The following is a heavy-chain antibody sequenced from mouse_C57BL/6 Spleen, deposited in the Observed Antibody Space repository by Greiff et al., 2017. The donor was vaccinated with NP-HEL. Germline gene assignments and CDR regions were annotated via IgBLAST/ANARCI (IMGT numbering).Heavy chain of an antibody. Sequence: QVQLQQPGAELVMPGASVKLSCKASGYTFTSYWMHWVRQRPGQGLEWIGEIGPSDSYTNYNQKFKGQSPLTVDQSSSTAYMQLSSLTSEDSAVYYCARRNRDYAMDYWGQGTSVTVSS. CDR1: GYTFTSYW. V-gene: IGHV1-69*01. J-gene: IGHJ4*01. CDR3: ARRNRDYAMDY. CDR2: IGPSDSYT.